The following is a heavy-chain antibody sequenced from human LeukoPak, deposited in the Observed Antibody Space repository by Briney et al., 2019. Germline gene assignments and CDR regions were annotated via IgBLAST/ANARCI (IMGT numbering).Heavy chain of an antibody. D-gene: IGHD3-22*01. CDR1: GYTFTSYG. V-gene: IGHV1-18*01. Sequence: ASVKVSCKASGYTFTSYGISWVRQAPGQGLEWMGWISAYNGNTNYAQKLQGRVTMTEDTSTDTAYMELSSLRSEDTAVYYCATVGPLNYYDSSAQNYWGQGTLVTVSS. CDR3: ATVGPLNYYDSSAQNY. CDR2: ISAYNGNT. J-gene: IGHJ4*02.